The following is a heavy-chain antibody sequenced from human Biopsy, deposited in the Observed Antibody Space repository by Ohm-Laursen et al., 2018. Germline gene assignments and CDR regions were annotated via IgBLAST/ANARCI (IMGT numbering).Heavy chain of an antibody. D-gene: IGHD4-23*01. J-gene: IGHJ2*01. CDR2: IYTSGIT. Sequence: TLSLTCTVSGGSLSSYSWSWIRQPAGKGLEWIGQIYTSGITNYNPSLKSLVTISVDTSKNQFSLKLNSVTAADTAVYYCARRPYGGTRYWYFDLWGRGTLVTVSS. CDR1: GGSLSSYS. V-gene: IGHV4-4*07. CDR3: ARRPYGGTRYWYFDL.